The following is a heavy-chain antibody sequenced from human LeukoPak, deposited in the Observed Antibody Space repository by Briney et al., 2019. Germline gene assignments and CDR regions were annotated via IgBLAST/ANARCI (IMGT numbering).Heavy chain of an antibody. D-gene: IGHD4-17*01. V-gene: IGHV4-61*02. CDR3: AGVYFSNSYGAYYYMDV. CDR1: GDSISGGAYY. CDR2: IYTTGST. Sequence: SETLSLTCSVSGDSISGGAYYWSWIRQPAGKGLEWIGRIYTTGSTNYNPSLKSRVTISVDTSKNQFSLKLSSVTAADTAVYYCAGVYFSNSYGAYYYMDVWGKGTTVTISS. J-gene: IGHJ6*03.